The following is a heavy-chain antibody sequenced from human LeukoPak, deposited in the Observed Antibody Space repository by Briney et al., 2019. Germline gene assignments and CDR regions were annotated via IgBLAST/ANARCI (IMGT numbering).Heavy chain of an antibody. V-gene: IGHV3-48*04. CDR1: GFTFSSYS. J-gene: IGHJ4*02. Sequence: PGGSLRLSCAASGFTFSSYSMNWVRQAPGKGLEWVSYISSSGSTIYYADSVKGRFTISRDNAKNSLYLQMNSLRAEDTAVYYCARDLSLGALDYWGQGTLVTVSS. CDR3: ARDLSLGALDY. CDR2: ISSSGSTI. D-gene: IGHD3-16*01.